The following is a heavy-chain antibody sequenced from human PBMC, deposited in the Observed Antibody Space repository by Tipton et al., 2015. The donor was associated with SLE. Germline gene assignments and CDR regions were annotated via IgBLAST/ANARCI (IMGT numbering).Heavy chain of an antibody. V-gene: IGHV5-51*03. CDR3: ARRPDYADYFDY. CDR2: IYPGDSDT. D-gene: IGHD4-17*01. Sequence: QLVQSGAEVKKPGESLKISCKGSGYSFTNYWIGWVRQMPGEGLEWMGIIYPGDSDTKYSPSFQGQVTMSADKSITTAYLQWSSLKASDTAMYYCARRPDYADYFDYWGQGMLVTVSS. CDR1: GYSFTNYW. J-gene: IGHJ4*02.